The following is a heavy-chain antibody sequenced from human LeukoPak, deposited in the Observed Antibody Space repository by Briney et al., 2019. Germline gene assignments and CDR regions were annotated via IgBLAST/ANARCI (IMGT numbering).Heavy chain of an antibody. CDR3: ARGSRWDIIVVVAIRLDD. CDR1: GGSFNGYY. D-gene: IGHD2-15*01. CDR2: INHSGSS. J-gene: IGHJ4*02. Sequence: SETVSLTSAVYGGSFNGYYWSWLPPPPGKEREGSGEINHSGSSNYYPSLKSRVTISVGTSNIQFSLKLSSVTAADTAVYYCARGSRWDIIVVVAIRLDDWGQGALVTV. V-gene: IGHV4-34*01.